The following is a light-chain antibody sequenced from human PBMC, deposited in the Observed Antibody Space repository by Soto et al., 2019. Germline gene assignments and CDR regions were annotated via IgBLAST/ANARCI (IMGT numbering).Light chain of an antibody. CDR2: KAS. V-gene: IGKV1-5*03. Sequence: IPITKSPSPMSESLAYRVTTTCRASQTISSWLAWYQQKPGKAPKLLIYKASTLKSGVPSRFSGSGSGTEFTLTISSLQPDDFATYYCQHDNSYPEAFGQGTKVDIK. J-gene: IGKJ1*01. CDR1: QTISSW. CDR3: QHDNSYPEA.